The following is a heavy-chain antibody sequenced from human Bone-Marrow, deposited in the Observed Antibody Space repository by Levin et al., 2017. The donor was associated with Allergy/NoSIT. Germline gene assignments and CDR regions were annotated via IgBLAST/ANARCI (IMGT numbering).Heavy chain of an antibody. CDR2: ISNSGNAI. V-gene: IGHV3-11*01. CDR1: GFSFSDYY. J-gene: IGHJ4*02. D-gene: IGHD6-25*01. Sequence: GGSLRLSCVASGFSFSDYYMNWFRQAPGKGLEWLSYISNSGNAIYYADSVKGRFTISRDNAKNSLYLQMNSLRVEDTAVYYCARDYLGAAGYWGQGTLVTVSS. CDR3: ARDYLGAAGY.